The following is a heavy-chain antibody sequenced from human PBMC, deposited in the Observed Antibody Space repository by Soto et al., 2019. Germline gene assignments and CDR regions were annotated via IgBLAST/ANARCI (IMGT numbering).Heavy chain of an antibody. D-gene: IGHD2-15*01. J-gene: IGHJ3*02. Sequence: LRLSCVASGFGFGGYAMHWVRQGPGKGLEWVSGMSWNSGNIGYADSVKGRFTISRDNAKNSLYLQMNSLSAEDTALYYCAKDIGGEMHAFDIWGQGTMVTVSS. CDR1: GFGFGGYA. V-gene: IGHV3-9*01. CDR2: MSWNSGNI. CDR3: AKDIGGEMHAFDI.